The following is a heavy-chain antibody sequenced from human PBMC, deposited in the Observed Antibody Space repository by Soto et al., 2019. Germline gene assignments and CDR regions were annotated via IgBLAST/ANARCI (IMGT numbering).Heavy chain of an antibody. Sequence: EVQLLESGGGLVQPGGSLRLSCAASGFTFRNYAMSWVRQAPGKGLEWVSAITDSGGNKYHADSVKGRFTISRDNSMDTLYLQMNSLRADDTAVYYCAKDLSRTGIAATFEIWGQGTMVTVSS. V-gene: IGHV3-23*01. CDR1: GFTFRNYA. CDR2: ITDSGGNK. D-gene: IGHD6-13*01. CDR3: AKDLSRTGIAATFEI. J-gene: IGHJ3*02.